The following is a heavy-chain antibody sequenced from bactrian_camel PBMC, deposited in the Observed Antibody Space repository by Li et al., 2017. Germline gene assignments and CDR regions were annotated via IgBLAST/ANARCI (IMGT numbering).Heavy chain of an antibody. J-gene: IGHJ4*01. Sequence: HVQLVESGGGSVQPGGSLKLSCVVSGSNTYYMAWFRQAPGKEREGVAFIDTSGAANYAYSVASRFTISKDNAKNTLYLQMNSLKPEDTAMYYCAADEYNLALARSYTYWGQGTQVTVS. CDR3: AADEYNLALARSYTY. CDR2: IDTSGAA. V-gene: IGHV3S53*01. CDR1: GSNTYY. D-gene: IGHD1*01.